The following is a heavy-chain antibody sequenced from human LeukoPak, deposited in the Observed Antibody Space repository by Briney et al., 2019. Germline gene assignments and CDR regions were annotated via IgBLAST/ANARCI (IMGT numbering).Heavy chain of an antibody. CDR3: ARVLGTVDY. Sequence: SETLSLTCAVSGGSFSGYYWSWVRQPPGKGLEWIGEINHSGSTNYNPSLKSRVTISVDTSKNQFSLKLSSVTAADTAVYYCARVLGTVDYWGQGTLVTVSS. CDR1: GGSFSGYY. V-gene: IGHV4-34*01. D-gene: IGHD1-14*01. J-gene: IGHJ4*02. CDR2: INHSGST.